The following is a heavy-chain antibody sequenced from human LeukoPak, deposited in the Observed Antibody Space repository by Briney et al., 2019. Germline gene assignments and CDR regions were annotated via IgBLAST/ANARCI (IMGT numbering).Heavy chain of an antibody. CDR3: ARKGNCSSTSCYPGWFDP. V-gene: IGHV1-69*05. Sequence: SVKVSCKASGGTFSSYAISWVRQAPGQGLEWMGGIIPIFGTANYAQKFQGRVTITTDESTSTAYMELSSLRSEGTAVYYCARKGNCSSTSCYPGWFDPWGQGTLVTVSS. CDR2: IIPIFGTA. D-gene: IGHD2-2*01. CDR1: GGTFSSYA. J-gene: IGHJ5*02.